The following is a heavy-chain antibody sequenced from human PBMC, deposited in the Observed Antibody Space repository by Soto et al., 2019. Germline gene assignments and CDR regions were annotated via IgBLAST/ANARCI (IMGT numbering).Heavy chain of an antibody. V-gene: IGHV1-18*01. CDR1: GYSVLSYG. Sequence: QVQLLQSGPEGKKPGASVKVSCTASGYSVLSYGFSWVRQAPGQGLEWMGYINTETGNTFYAQRLQGRVTMTTNISTNTAYMELRRLTSDDTAVYFCVRDRPNSNLDFWGQGTLITISS. D-gene: IGHD2-8*01. CDR2: INTETGNT. J-gene: IGHJ4*02. CDR3: VRDRPNSNLDF.